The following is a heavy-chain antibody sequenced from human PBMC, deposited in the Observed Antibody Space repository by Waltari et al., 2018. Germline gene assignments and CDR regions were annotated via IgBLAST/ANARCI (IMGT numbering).Heavy chain of an antibody. Sequence: QVQLQESGPGLVKSSGTLSLTCAVSGGSISSRNWWSWVRQPPGQGLEWIGEIYHSGSTNYNPALKSRVSIAVDKAKNQFSLKLSSVTAADTAVYYCARDWSGCSGGSCYYYWGQGTLVTVSS. D-gene: IGHD2-15*01. CDR1: GGSISSRNW. J-gene: IGHJ4*02. V-gene: IGHV4-4*02. CDR3: ARDWSGCSGGSCYYY. CDR2: IYHSGST.